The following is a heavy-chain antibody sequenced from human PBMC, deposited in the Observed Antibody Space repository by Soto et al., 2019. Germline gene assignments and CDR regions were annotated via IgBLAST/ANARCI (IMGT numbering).Heavy chain of an antibody. D-gene: IGHD2-15*01. CDR1: GYSFTND. CDR2: MNPKSGNT. J-gene: IGHJ4*02. Sequence: QVQLVQSGAEVKKPGASVKVSCKASGYSFTNDINWVRQATGQGPEWMGWMNPKSGNTDYAQKFQGRVTMTRDTSISTSYMELSSLRSDDTAVYYCARARVTQSCSGGSCYALDYWGQGTLVTVSS. CDR3: ARARVTQSCSGGSCYALDY. V-gene: IGHV1-8*01.